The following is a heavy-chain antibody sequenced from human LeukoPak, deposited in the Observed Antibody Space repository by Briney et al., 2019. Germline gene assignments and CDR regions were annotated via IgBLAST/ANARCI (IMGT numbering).Heavy chain of an antibody. Sequence: GGSLRLSCAASGFTFSNYAMPWVRQAPGKGLEWVAIISFDGSDKYYADSVKGRFSISRDNSQNTLFLQMNSLRAEDTAVYYCARDYYSYGTLDGMDVWGQGTTVTVSS. J-gene: IGHJ6*02. V-gene: IGHV3-30-3*01. CDR3: ARDYYSYGTLDGMDV. CDR1: GFTFSNYA. D-gene: IGHD5-18*01. CDR2: ISFDGSDK.